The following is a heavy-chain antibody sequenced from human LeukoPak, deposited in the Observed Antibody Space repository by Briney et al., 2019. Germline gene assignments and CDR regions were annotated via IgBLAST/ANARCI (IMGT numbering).Heavy chain of an antibody. V-gene: IGHV3-64*01. CDR2: ISSNGGST. J-gene: IGHJ6*02. Sequence: GGSLRLSCAASGFTFSSYAMHWVRQAPGKGLEYVSAISSNGGSTSYANSVKGRFTISRDNSKNTLSLQLNSLRAEDAAVYYCARDGGSSTMEPTGGYYYYGMDVWGQGTTVTVSS. CDR1: GFTFSSYA. CDR3: ARDGGSSTMEPTGGYYYYGMDV. D-gene: IGHD1-1*01.